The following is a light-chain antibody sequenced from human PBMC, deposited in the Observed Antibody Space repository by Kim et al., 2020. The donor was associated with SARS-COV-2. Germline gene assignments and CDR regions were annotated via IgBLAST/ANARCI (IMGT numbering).Light chain of an antibody. CDR2: GNN. J-gene: IGLJ2*01. V-gene: IGLV3-19*01. Sequence: VALRQTVRITCQGDSMGTYYASWFQQKPGQAPVLVIYGNNKRPSGIPDRFSGSNSGNTTSLTITGAQAEDEADYYRNSRDSSSTPVFGGGTQLTVL. CDR3: NSRDSSSTPV. CDR1: SMGTYY.